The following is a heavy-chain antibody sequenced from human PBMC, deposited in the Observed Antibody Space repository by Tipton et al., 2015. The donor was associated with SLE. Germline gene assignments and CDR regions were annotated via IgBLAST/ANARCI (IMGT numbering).Heavy chain of an antibody. CDR2: IRYDGTNK. CDR3: AKDRHPYYGGRRNYFDY. CDR1: GFTFSTYG. D-gene: IGHD4-23*01. V-gene: IGHV3-30*02. J-gene: IGHJ4*02. Sequence: QLVQSGGGVVQPGGSLRLSCAASGFTFSTYGMHWVRQAPGRGLEWVAFIRYDGTNKYHADSVKGRFTISRDNSKNTLYLQMTSLRAEDTAVYYCAKDRHPYYGGRRNYFDYWGQGTLVTVSS.